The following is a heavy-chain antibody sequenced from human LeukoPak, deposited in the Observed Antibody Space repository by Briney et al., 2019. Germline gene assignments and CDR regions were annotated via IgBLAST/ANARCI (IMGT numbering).Heavy chain of an antibody. V-gene: IGHV4-59*12. Sequence: PSETLSLTCTVSGGSISSYYWSWIRQPPGKGLEWIGYIYYSGSTNYNPSLKSRVTISVDTSKNQFSLKLSSVTAADTAVYYCARETLHYLDTRFFDYWGQGTLVTVSS. D-gene: IGHD5-18*01. CDR3: ARETLHYLDTRFFDY. CDR2: IYYSGST. CDR1: GGSISSYY. J-gene: IGHJ4*02.